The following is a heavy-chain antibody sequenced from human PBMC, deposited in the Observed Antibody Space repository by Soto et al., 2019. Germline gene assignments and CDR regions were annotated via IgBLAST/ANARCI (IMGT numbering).Heavy chain of an antibody. CDR2: VSYDAANK. J-gene: IGHJ4*02. CDR1: GFTFSNYG. Sequence: QVQLVESGGDVVQPGSSLRLACAASGFTFSNYGMHWVRQAPGKGLEWVAYVSYDAANKYYADSVRGRFTISRDNSENTRHLQMASLSGADSALYFCASGTSFDHWGQGTPVSVSS. CDR3: ASGTSFDH. V-gene: IGHV3-30*03.